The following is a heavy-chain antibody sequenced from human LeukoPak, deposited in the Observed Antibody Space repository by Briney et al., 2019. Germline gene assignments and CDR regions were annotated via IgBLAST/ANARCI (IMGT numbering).Heavy chain of an antibody. CDR2: IYHSGST. CDR3: ARARYYYDSSGYGALVYFDY. V-gene: IGHV4-38-2*02. CDR1: GYSIGSGYY. Sequence: SETLSLTCTVSGYSIGSGYYWGRIRQPPGKGLEWIGSIYHSGSTYYNPSLKSRVTISVDTSKNQFSLKLSSVTAADTAVYYCARARYYYDSSGYGALVYFDYWGQGTLVTVSS. D-gene: IGHD3-22*01. J-gene: IGHJ4*02.